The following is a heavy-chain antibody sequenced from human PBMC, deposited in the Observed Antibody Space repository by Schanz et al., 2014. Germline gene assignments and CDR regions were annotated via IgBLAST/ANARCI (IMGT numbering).Heavy chain of an antibody. CDR1: GGTFSSST. V-gene: IGHV1-69*02. Sequence: QVQLVQSGAEVKKPGSSVKVSCKASGGTFSSSTLTWVRQAPGQGLEWMGRIIPILDKTNYAQKFQGRVTMAADNSTSTVYMEVSGLRAEDTAVYYCARNGEAATDCDYWGQGTLVTVSS. CDR3: ARNGEAATDCDY. CDR2: IIPILDKT. J-gene: IGHJ4*02. D-gene: IGHD6-13*01.